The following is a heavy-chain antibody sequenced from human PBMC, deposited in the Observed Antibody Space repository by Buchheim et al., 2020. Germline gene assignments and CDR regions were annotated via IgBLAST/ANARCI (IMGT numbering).Heavy chain of an antibody. D-gene: IGHD3-22*01. V-gene: IGHV3-23*01. Sequence: EVQLLESGGGLVQPGGSLRLSCAASGFTFSSYAMSWVRQAPGKGLEWGSAISGSGGSTYYADSVKGRFTVSRDSSKKQLYLQMNSLRAEDTAVYYCATWESGYPQDKGNIDYWGQGTL. CDR2: ISGSGGST. J-gene: IGHJ4*02. CDR3: ATWESGYPQDKGNIDY. CDR1: GFTFSSYA.